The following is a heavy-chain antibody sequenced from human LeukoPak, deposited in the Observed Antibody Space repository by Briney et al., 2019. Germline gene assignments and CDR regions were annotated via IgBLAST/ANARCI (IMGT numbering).Heavy chain of an antibody. V-gene: IGHV3-48*03. CDR3: AREAYCGSDCYSFYFDH. J-gene: IGHJ4*02. D-gene: IGHD2-21*02. CDR1: GFTFSSYE. CDR2: ISSSGSTI. Sequence: GGSLRLSCAASGFTFSSYEMNWVRQAPGKGLEWVSYISSSGSTIYYADSVKGRFTISRDNAKNSLYLQMNSLRVEDTALYYCAREAYCGSDCYSFYFDHCGQGTLVTVSS.